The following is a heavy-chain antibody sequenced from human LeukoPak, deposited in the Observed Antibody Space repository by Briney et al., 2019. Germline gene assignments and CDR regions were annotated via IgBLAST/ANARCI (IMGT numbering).Heavy chain of an antibody. D-gene: IGHD6-13*01. CDR3: AKGTYSSSREYFQH. V-gene: IGHV3-30*02. CDR1: GFTFSSYG. Sequence: GGSLRLSCAASGFTFSSYGMHWVRQAPGKGLEWVAFIRYDGSNKYYADSVKGRFTISRDNSKNTLYLQMNSLRAEGTAVYYCAKGTYSSSREYFQHWGQGTLVTVSS. CDR2: IRYDGSNK. J-gene: IGHJ1*01.